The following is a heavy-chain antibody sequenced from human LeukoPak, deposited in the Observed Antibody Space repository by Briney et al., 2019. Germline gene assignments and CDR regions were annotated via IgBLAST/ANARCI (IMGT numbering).Heavy chain of an antibody. CDR2: ISSSGSTI. Sequence: PGGSLRLSCAASGFTLSSYEMNWVRPAPGKGLEWVSYISSSGSTIYYADSVKGRFTISRDNARNSLYLQMNSLRAEDTAVYYCARWNDYGETFDYWGQGTLVTVSS. J-gene: IGHJ4*02. D-gene: IGHD4-17*01. CDR3: ARWNDYGETFDY. CDR1: GFTLSSYE. V-gene: IGHV3-48*03.